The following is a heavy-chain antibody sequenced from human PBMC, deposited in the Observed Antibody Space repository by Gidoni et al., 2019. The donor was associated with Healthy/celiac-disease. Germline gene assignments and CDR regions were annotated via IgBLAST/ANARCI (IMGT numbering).Heavy chain of an antibody. CDR3: ARHEPRRDYYDSANLGPNWFDP. CDR1: VGPISSSSYY. D-gene: IGHD3-22*01. CDR2: IYYSGST. Sequence: QLQLQESGPGLVKPSETLSLTCTASVGPISSSSYYCGWIRQPPGKGLEWIGSIYYSGSTYYNPALKSRVTISVDTSKNQFSLKLSSVTAADTAVYYCARHEPRRDYYDSANLGPNWFDPWGQGTLVTVSS. V-gene: IGHV4-39*01. J-gene: IGHJ5*02.